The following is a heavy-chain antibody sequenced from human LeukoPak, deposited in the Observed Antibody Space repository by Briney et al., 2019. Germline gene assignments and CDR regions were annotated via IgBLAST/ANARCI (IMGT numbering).Heavy chain of an antibody. CDR2: IYYSGST. J-gene: IGHJ5*02. CDR3: ARGSYYYDSSGFDP. V-gene: IGHV4-39*07. CDR1: GGSISSSSYY. D-gene: IGHD3-22*01. Sequence: PSETLSLTCTVSGGSISSSSYYWGWIRQPPGKGLEWIGSIYYSGSTYYNPSLKSRVTISVDTSKNQFSLKLSSVTAADTAVYYCARGSYYYDSSGFDPWGQGTLVTVSS.